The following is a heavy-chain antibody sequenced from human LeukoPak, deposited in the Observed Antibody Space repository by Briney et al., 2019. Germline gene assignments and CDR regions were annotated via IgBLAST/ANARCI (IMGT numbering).Heavy chain of an antibody. D-gene: IGHD5-18*01. CDR2: ISSSSSYI. Sequence: PGGSLRLSCAASGFTFSSYSMNWVRQAPGEGLEWVSSISSSSSYIYYADSVKGRFTISRDNAKNSLYLQMNSLRAEDTAVYYCAREGAGERIQLWFRFDPWGQGTLVTVSS. J-gene: IGHJ5*02. CDR3: AREGAGERIQLWFRFDP. CDR1: GFTFSSYS. V-gene: IGHV3-21*01.